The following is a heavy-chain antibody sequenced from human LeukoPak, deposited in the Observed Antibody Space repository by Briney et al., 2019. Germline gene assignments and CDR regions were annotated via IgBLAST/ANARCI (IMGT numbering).Heavy chain of an antibody. J-gene: IGHJ4*02. D-gene: IGHD3-16*01. CDR3: ARDDGQGGPFDY. CDR2: IYSDGST. CDR1: GFTVSSNC. Sequence: GGSLRLSCAVSGFTVSSNCMSWVRQAPGKGLEWVSLIYSDGSTYCSDSVKGRFTISRDNSKNTLYLQMNNLKAEDTAVYYCARDDGQGGPFDYWGQGTLVSVSS. V-gene: IGHV3-53*01.